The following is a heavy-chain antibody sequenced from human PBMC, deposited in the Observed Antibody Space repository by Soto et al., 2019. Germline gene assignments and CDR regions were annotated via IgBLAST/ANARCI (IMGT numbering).Heavy chain of an antibody. CDR3: AKDLAYYYDSSVYWPLGYFDY. CDR2: ISGSGANT. Sequence: GGPLRLSCAASGLTFRSYAMSWVRQAPGKGLEWVSTISGSGANTYYAESVKGRFTISRDNSKNTLYLQMNSLRAEPTAVYYCAKDLAYYYDSSVYWPLGYFDYWGQGTLVTVSS. V-gene: IGHV3-23*01. CDR1: GLTFRSYA. J-gene: IGHJ4*02. D-gene: IGHD3-22*01.